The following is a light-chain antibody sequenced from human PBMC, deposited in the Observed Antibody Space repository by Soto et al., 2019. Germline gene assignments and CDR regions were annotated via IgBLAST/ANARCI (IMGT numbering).Light chain of an antibody. CDR2: DVS. Sequence: QAVLTQPASLSGAPWQSITLSCPGTSPDVGAYNYVSWYQQHPGEAPKFMIFDVSNRPSGVSNRFSGSKSGNTASLTISGLQAEDEADYYCYSYAGISYVFGTGTKVTVL. J-gene: IGLJ1*01. CDR3: YSYAGISYV. CDR1: SPDVGAYNY. V-gene: IGLV2-14*01.